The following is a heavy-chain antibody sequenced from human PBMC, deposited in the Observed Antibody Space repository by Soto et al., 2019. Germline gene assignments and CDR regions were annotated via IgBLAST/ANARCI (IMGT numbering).Heavy chain of an antibody. D-gene: IGHD3-3*01. Sequence: PSETLSLTCTVSGGSISSYYWSWIRQPPGKGLEWIGYIYYSGSTNYNPSLKSRVTISVDTSKNQFSLKLSSVTAADTAVYYCARSGAVNTIFGVVITRNWLDPWGQGPLVTVYS. V-gene: IGHV4-59*01. J-gene: IGHJ5*02. CDR2: IYYSGST. CDR1: GGSISSYY. CDR3: ARSGAVNTIFGVVITRNWLDP.